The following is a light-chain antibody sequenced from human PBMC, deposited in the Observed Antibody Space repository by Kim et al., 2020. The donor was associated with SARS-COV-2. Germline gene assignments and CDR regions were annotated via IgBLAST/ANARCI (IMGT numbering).Light chain of an antibody. Sequence: DVVMTQSPDSLAVSLGERATINCTSSQSVLYSSNNKNYLAWYQQKPGKPPNLLIYWASTRESGVPDRFGGSMSGTDFTLTISRLQAEDVAVYYCQQYYRTPWTFGQGTKVDIK. CDR3: QQYYRTPWT. J-gene: IGKJ1*01. CDR1: QSVLYSSNNKNY. CDR2: WAS. V-gene: IGKV4-1*01.